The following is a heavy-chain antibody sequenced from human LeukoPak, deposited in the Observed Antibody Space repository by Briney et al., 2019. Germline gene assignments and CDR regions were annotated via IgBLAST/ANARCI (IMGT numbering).Heavy chain of an antibody. D-gene: IGHD3-22*01. CDR1: GFIFSSYA. CDR3: AKALYYDSSGSALDY. CDR2: ISGSGGTT. V-gene: IGHV3-23*01. J-gene: IGHJ4*02. Sequence: GGSLRLPCAASGFIFSSYAMGWVRQAPGKGLEWVSAISGSGGTTYYADSVKGRFTISRDNSKNTLYLQMNSLRAEDTAVYYCAKALYYDSSGSALDYWGQGTLVTVSS.